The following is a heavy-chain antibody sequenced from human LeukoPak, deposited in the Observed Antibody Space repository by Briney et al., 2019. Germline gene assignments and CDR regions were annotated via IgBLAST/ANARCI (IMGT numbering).Heavy chain of an antibody. CDR1: GYTFTSYG. CDR3: ARGPDVDGYIHAPFDY. D-gene: IGHD5-24*01. CDR2: ISAYNGNT. Sequence: ASVKVSCKASGYTFTSYGISWVRQAPGQRLEWIGWISAYNGNTNYAQKLQGRVTMTTDTSTSTAYMELRSLRSDDTAVYYCARGPDVDGYIHAPFDYWGQGALVTVSS. J-gene: IGHJ4*02. V-gene: IGHV1-18*01.